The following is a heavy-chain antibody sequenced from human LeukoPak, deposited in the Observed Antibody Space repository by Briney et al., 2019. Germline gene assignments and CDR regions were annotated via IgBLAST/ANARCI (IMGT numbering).Heavy chain of an antibody. Sequence: ASVKVSCKASGYTFTSYDINWVRQATGQGLEWMGWISAYNGNTNYAQKLQGRVTMTTDTSTSTAYMELRSLRSDDTAVYYCAREGGTIYYFDYWGQGTLVTVSS. J-gene: IGHJ4*02. CDR2: ISAYNGNT. D-gene: IGHD1-7*01. CDR3: AREGGTIYYFDY. CDR1: GYTFTSYD. V-gene: IGHV1-18*01.